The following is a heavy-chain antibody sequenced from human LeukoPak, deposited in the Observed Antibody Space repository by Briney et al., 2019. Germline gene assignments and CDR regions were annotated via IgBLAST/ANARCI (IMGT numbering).Heavy chain of an antibody. J-gene: IGHJ4*02. V-gene: IGHV4-34*01. D-gene: IGHD3-22*01. Sequence: PSETLSLTCAVYGGSFSGYYWSWIRQPPGKGLEWIGEINHSGSTNYNPSLKSRVTISVDTSKNQFSLKLSSVTAEDTAVYYCARDQLDYYDSSGYLSSFDYWGQGTLVTVSS. CDR1: GGSFSGYY. CDR2: INHSGST. CDR3: ARDQLDYYDSSGYLSSFDY.